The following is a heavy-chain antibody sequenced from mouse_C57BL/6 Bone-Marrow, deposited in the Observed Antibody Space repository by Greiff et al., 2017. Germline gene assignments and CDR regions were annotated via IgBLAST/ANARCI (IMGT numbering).Heavy chain of an antibody. CDR1: GYSITSGYY. V-gene: IGHV3-6*01. CDR3: AREGDYYGSSPRGYFDV. J-gene: IGHJ1*03. CDR2: ISYDGSN. Sequence: ESGPGLVKPSQSLSLTCSVTGYSITSGYYWNWIRQFPGNKLEWMGYISYDGSNNYNPSLKNRISITRDTSKNQFFLKLNSVTTEDTATYYGAREGDYYGSSPRGYFDVWGTGTTVTVSS. D-gene: IGHD1-1*01.